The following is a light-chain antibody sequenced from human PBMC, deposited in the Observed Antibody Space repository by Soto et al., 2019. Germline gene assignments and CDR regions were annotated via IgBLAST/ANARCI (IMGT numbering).Light chain of an antibody. CDR2: GAS. V-gene: IGKV3-15*01. CDR1: QSVSSN. Sequence: EIVMTQSPATLSVSPGERATLSCRASQSVSSNLAGYPQKPGQAPRLLIYGASTRATGIPARFSGSGSGTEFTLAISSLQSEDFAVYYCQQYNNWPPWTFGQGTKVEIK. J-gene: IGKJ1*01. CDR3: QQYNNWPPWT.